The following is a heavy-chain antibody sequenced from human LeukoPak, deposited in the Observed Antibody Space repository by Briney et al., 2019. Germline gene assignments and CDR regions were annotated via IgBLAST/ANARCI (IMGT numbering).Heavy chain of an antibody. CDR3: TTRSGDFWSGFVN. Sequence: SVKVSCKVSGNSLSELSIQWVRQAPGKGLECLGGFDPEEAKMVYAQNFQGRVTMTEDTSTQTAYMELSGLTSDDTAVYYCTTRSGDFWSGFVNWGQGTLVTVSS. V-gene: IGHV1-24*01. D-gene: IGHD3-3*01. CDR1: GNSLSELS. CDR2: FDPEEAKM. J-gene: IGHJ4*02.